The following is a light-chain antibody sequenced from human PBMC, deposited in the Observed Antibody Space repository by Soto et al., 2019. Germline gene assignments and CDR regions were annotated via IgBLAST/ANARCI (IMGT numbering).Light chain of an antibody. CDR2: GNS. CDR3: QSYDSSLSGFFYV. CDR1: SSNIGAGYD. Sequence: QLVLTQPPSVSGAPGQRVTISCTGSSSNIGAGYDVHWYQQLPGTAPKLLLYGNSNRPSGVPDRFSCSKSGTSASLAITWRQAEDEAEYDYQSYDSSLSGFFYVFGTGTKLTVL. V-gene: IGLV1-40*01. J-gene: IGLJ1*01.